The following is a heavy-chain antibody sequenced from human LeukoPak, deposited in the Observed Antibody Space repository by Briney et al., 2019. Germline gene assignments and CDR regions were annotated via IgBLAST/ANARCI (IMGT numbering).Heavy chain of an antibody. CDR2: MNPNSGNT. CDR1: GYTFTSYD. CDR3: ARVVVAATVWYFDL. J-gene: IGHJ2*01. V-gene: IGHV1-8*03. Sequence: SVKVSCKASGYTFTSYDINWVRQATGQGLEWMGWMNPNSGNTGYAQKFQGGVTITRNTSISTAYMELSSLRSEDTTVYYCARVVVAATVWYFDLWGRGTLVTVSS. D-gene: IGHD2-15*01.